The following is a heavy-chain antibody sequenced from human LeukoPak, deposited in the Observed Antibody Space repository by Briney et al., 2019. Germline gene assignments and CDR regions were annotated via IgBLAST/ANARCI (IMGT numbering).Heavy chain of an antibody. Sequence: ASVKVSCKASGYTFTGYYMHWVRQAPGQGLEWMGWINPNSGGTNYAQKLQGRVTMTTDTSTSTAYMELSSLRSEDTAVYYCARSLWGSGSNNWFDPWGQGTLVTVSS. D-gene: IGHD6-19*01. CDR3: ARSLWGSGSNNWFDP. J-gene: IGHJ5*02. CDR2: INPNSGGT. V-gene: IGHV1-2*02. CDR1: GYTFTGYY.